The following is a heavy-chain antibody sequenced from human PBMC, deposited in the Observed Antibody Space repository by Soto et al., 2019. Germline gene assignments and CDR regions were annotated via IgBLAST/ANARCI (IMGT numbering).Heavy chain of an antibody. CDR3: ARDRIAAAGTRVRYYYMDV. J-gene: IGHJ6*03. Sequence: GGSLRLSCAASGFTFSSYWMHWVRQAPGKGLVWVSRINSDGSSTSYADSVKGRFTISRDNAKNTLYLQMNSLRAEDTAVYYCARDRIAAAGTRVRYYYMDVWGKGTTVTVSS. V-gene: IGHV3-74*01. CDR1: GFTFSSYW. D-gene: IGHD6-13*01. CDR2: INSDGSST.